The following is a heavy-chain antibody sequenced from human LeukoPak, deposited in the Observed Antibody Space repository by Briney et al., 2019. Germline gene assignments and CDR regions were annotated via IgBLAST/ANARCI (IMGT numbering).Heavy chain of an antibody. CDR1: GYSFTSYW. CDR2: IYPGDSDT. D-gene: IGHD3-10*01. Sequence: GESLKISCKGSGYSFTSYWIGWVRQMPGKGLGWMGIIYPGDSDTRYSPSFQGQVTISADKSISTAYLQWSSLKASDTAMYYCARQSYSYYGSGSYDNWFDPWGQGTLVTVSS. V-gene: IGHV5-51*01. CDR3: ARQSYSYYGSGSYDNWFDP. J-gene: IGHJ5*02.